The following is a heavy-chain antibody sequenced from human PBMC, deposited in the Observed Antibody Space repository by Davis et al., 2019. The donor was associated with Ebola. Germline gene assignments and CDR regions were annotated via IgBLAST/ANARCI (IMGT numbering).Heavy chain of an antibody. J-gene: IGHJ4*02. D-gene: IGHD3-16*01. V-gene: IGHV4-34*01. Sequence: MPSETLSLTCAVYGGSFSGYYWSWIRQPPGKGLEWIGEINHSGSTNYNPSLKSRVSISVDTSKNQFSLRLTSVTAADTAVYYCVRTKFGFDHSYWGPGVLVTVS. CDR1: GGSFSGYY. CDR2: INHSGST. CDR3: VRTKFGFDHSY.